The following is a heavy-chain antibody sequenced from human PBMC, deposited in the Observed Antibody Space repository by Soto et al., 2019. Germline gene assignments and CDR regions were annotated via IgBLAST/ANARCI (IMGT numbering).Heavy chain of an antibody. CDR2: ISSSGSTI. V-gene: IGHV3-11*01. CDR3: ASHLTIFGVVINYYGMDV. D-gene: IGHD3-3*01. CDR1: GFTFSDYY. J-gene: IGHJ6*02. Sequence: ALRLSCAASGFTFSDYYMSWIRQAPGKGLEWVSYISSSGSTIYYADSVKGRFTISRDNAKNSLYLQMNSLRAEDTAVYYCASHLTIFGVVINYYGMDVWGQGTTVTVSS.